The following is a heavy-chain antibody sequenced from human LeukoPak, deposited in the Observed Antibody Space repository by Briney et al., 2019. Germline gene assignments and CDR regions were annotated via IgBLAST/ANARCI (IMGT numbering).Heavy chain of an antibody. CDR3: ARMIVGAPRNWFDP. CDR1: GGSISSYY. V-gene: IGHV4-59*01. D-gene: IGHD1-26*01. CDR2: IYYSGST. Sequence: SETLSLTCTVSGGSISSYYWGWIRQPPGKGLERIGYIYYSGSTNYNPSLKSRVTISVDTSKNQFSLKLSSVTAADTAVYYCARMIVGAPRNWFDPWGQGTLVTVSS. J-gene: IGHJ5*02.